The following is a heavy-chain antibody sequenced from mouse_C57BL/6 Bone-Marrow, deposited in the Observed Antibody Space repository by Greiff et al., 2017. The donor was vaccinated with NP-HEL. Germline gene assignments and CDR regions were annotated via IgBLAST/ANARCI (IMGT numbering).Heavy chain of an antibody. Sequence: EVKLMESGGGLVQPKGSLKLSCAASGFSFNTYAMNWVRQAPGKGLEWVARIRSKSNNYATYYADSVKDRFTISRDDSESMLYLQMNNLKTEDTAMYYCVRLHYYGSSDWYFDVWGTGTTVTVSS. CDR1: GFSFNTYA. CDR2: IRSKSNNYAT. CDR3: VRLHYYGSSDWYFDV. V-gene: IGHV10-1*01. J-gene: IGHJ1*03. D-gene: IGHD1-1*01.